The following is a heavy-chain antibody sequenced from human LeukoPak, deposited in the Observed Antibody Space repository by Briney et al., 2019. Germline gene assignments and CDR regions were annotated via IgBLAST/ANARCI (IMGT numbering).Heavy chain of an antibody. V-gene: IGHV3-23*01. CDR1: GFTFSGYA. Sequence: RSLRLSCAASGFTFSGYAMSWVRQAPGKGLEWVSAISGSGGRTYYADSVKGRFTISRDNSKNTLYLQMNSLRFEDTAMYYCARNWFDPWGQGTLVTVSS. CDR2: ISGSGGRT. J-gene: IGHJ5*02. CDR3: ARNWFDP.